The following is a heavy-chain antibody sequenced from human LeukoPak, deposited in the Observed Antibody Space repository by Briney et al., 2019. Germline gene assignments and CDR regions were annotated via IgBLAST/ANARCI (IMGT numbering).Heavy chain of an antibody. CDR2: INHSGST. Sequence: PSETLSLTCAVYGGSFSGYYWSWIRQPPGKGLEWIGEINHSGSTNYNPSLKSRVTISVDTSKSQFSLKLSSVTAADTAVYYCARIIAVAGYDYWGQGTLVTVSS. J-gene: IGHJ4*02. V-gene: IGHV4-34*01. CDR1: GGSFSGYY. CDR3: ARIIAVAGYDY. D-gene: IGHD6-19*01.